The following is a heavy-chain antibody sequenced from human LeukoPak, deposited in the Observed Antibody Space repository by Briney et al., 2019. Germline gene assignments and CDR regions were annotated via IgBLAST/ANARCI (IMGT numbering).Heavy chain of an antibody. CDR2: INPHSGRT. Sequence: ASVKVSCKASGYTFAGYYIHWVRQAPGPGLEWMGWINPHSGRTKYSQRFQGRVTMTRDTSISTAYLELSRLRSDDTAVYYCARGRREEDWFDPWGQGTLVTVSS. CDR1: GYTFAGYY. D-gene: IGHD1-26*01. J-gene: IGHJ5*02. CDR3: ARGRREEDWFDP. V-gene: IGHV1-2*02.